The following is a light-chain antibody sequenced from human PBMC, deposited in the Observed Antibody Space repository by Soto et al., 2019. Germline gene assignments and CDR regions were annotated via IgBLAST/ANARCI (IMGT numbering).Light chain of an antibody. CDR2: EAS. CDR1: QSVGNN. J-gene: IGKJ4*01. V-gene: IGKV3-11*01. CDR3: QQHANWPLT. Sequence: EIVLTQSPATLSLSPGERATLSCRASQSVGNNLAWYQQKPGQAPGLLIYEASTRATGIPARFSGSGSGTDFTLTISSLEPEDFAVYYCQQHANWPLTFGGGTKAEIK.